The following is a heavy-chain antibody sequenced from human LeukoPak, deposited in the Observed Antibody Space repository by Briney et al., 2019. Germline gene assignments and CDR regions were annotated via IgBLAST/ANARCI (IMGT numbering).Heavy chain of an antibody. D-gene: IGHD2-2*02. CDR2: INPNSGGT. CDR1: GYTFTGYY. CDR3: AKSLGYCSSTSCYRRGFDP. Sequence: ASAKVSCKASGYTFTGYYMHWVRQAPGQGLEWMGWINPNSGGTNYAQKFQGRVTMTRDTSISTAYMELSRLRSDDTAVYYCAKSLGYCSSTSCYRRGFDPWGQGTLVTVSS. V-gene: IGHV1-2*02. J-gene: IGHJ5*02.